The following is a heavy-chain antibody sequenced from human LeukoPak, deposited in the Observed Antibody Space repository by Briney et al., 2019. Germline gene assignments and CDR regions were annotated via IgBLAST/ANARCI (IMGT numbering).Heavy chain of an antibody. CDR1: GYTLSSFG. V-gene: IGHV1-18*01. CDR3: ARDRSSGELDY. D-gene: IGHD6-19*01. Sequence: ASVKVSCKASGYTLSSFGLSWVRQAPGQGLEWMGWISAYNGNTNYAQKLQGRVTMTTDTSTSTAYMELRSLRSDDTAVYYCARDRSSGELDYWGQGTLVTVSS. J-gene: IGHJ4*02. CDR2: ISAYNGNT.